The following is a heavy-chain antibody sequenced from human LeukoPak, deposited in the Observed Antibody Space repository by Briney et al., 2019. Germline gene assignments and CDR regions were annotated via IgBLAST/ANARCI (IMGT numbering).Heavy chain of an antibody. D-gene: IGHD3-3*01. Sequence: PGGSLRLSCAASGFTFRSYVMSGVRQAPGRGLQWVSGSSGGGVNTYYADSVRGRFTISRDNSRNTLYLQMSGLRAEDTAIYYCAKAWTARYDRAYLDYWGQGSLVTVSS. V-gene: IGHV3-23*01. CDR3: AKAWTARYDRAYLDY. CDR1: GFTFRSYV. J-gene: IGHJ4*02. CDR2: SSGGGVNT.